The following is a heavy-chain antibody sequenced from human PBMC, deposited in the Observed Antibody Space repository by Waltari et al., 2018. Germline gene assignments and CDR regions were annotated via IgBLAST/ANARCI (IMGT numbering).Heavy chain of an antibody. J-gene: IGHJ6*02. CDR3: ARDARSGYYGMDV. V-gene: IGHV4-34*01. CDR2: INHSGST. Sequence: QVQLQQWGAGLLKPSETLSLTCAVYGGSFSGYYWSWIRQPPGKGLEWIGEINHSGSTNYNPSLKSRVTISVDTSKNQFSLKLSSVTAADTAVYYCARDARSGYYGMDVWGQGTTVTVSS. CDR1: GGSFSGYY.